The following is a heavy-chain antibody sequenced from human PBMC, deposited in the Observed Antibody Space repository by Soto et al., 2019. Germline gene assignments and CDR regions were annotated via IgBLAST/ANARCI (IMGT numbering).Heavy chain of an antibody. Sequence: QLQLQESGPGLVKPSATLSLTFTVSGGSISSRSYYWGWSRQPPGKGLEWIGSIYYSGSTYYNTSLNSRVTISVDTSKNQCSLTLSSVTAADTAVYYCARQPERFGELPEYFQHWGQGTLVTVSS. D-gene: IGHD3-10*01. J-gene: IGHJ1*01. CDR3: ARQPERFGELPEYFQH. CDR2: IYYSGST. CDR1: GGSISSRSYY. V-gene: IGHV4-39*01.